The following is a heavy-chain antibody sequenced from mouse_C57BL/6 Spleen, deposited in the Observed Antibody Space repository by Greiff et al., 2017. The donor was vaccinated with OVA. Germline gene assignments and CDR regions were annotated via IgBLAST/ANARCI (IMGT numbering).Heavy chain of an antibody. CDR3: ARWYDCSSPPWFAY. J-gene: IGHJ3*01. CDR1: GYTFTSYW. CDR2: IDPSDSNT. Sequence: QVQLQQPGAELVKPGASVKLSCKASGYTFTSYWMKWVKQRPGQGLEWIGAIDPSDSNTNYNQKFTGKATLTVDTSSSTAYLQLSSLTSEDSAVXYGARWYDCSSPPWFAYWGQGTLVTVSA. V-gene: IGHV1-50*01. D-gene: IGHD1-1*01.